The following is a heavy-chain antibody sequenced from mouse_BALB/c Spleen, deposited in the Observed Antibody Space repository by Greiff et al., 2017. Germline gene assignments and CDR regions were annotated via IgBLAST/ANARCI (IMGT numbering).Heavy chain of an antibody. V-gene: IGHV5-17*02. CDR3: AGAFAY. Sequence: EVKLMESGGGLVQPGGSRKLSCAASGFTFSSFGMHWVRQAPEKGLEWVAYISSGSSTIYYADTVKGRFTISRDNPKNTLFLQMTSLRSEDTAMYYCAGAFAYWGQGTLVTVSA. J-gene: IGHJ3*01. CDR2: ISSGSSTI. CDR1: GFTFSSFG.